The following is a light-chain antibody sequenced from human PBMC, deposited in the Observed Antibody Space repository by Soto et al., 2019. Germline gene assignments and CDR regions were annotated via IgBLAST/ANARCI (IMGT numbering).Light chain of an antibody. CDR3: AAWDDSLKGRV. J-gene: IGLJ3*02. CDR2: SNI. CDR1: SSSIGSNA. V-gene: IGLV1-44*01. Sequence: QSVLTQPPSASGTPGQRVTISCSGSSSSIGSNAVNWYQQVPGTAPKLLIYSNIQRPSGVPDRFSGSKSGTSASLAISGLQSEDEADYYCAAWDDSLKGRVFGGGTQLTVL.